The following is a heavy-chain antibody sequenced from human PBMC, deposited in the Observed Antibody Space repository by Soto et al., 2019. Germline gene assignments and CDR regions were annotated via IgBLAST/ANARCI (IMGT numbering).Heavy chain of an antibody. J-gene: IGHJ4*02. CDR3: ARSPFLECN. V-gene: IGHV3-48*03. CDR1: GFTFSAYE. Sequence: GSLRLSCAASGFTFSAYEMNWVRQAPGKGLEWVSYISSSGNTIYYADSVKGRFTISRDNAKNSLFLQMNSLRVEDTAFYYCARSPFLECNWALGTLVTVSS. D-gene: IGHD3-3*01. CDR2: ISSSGNTI.